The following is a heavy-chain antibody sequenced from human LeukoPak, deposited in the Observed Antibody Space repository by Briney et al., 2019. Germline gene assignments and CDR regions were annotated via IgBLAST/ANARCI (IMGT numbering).Heavy chain of an antibody. CDR2: INYSGST. D-gene: IGHD1-20*01. Sequence: SETLSLTCAVSGGSISSSNWWSWVRQPPGKGLEWIGTINYSGSTYYNPSLKSRVTMSVDTSKNHFSLKLTSVTAADTAVYYCARRITGTTSDSFDYWGQGTLVTVSS. J-gene: IGHJ4*02. CDR1: GGSISSSNW. V-gene: IGHV4-39*01. CDR3: ARRITGTTSDSFDY.